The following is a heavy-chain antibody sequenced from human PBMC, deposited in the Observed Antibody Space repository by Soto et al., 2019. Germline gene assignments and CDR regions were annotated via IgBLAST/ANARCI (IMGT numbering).Heavy chain of an antibody. CDR3: ACLPMPRGPCDS. CDR2: INSDGSTT. V-gene: IGHV3-74*03. D-gene: IGHD3-10*01. CDR1: GFTFSSSW. J-gene: IGHJ4*02. Sequence: EVQLVESGGGLVQPGGSLRLSCAASGFTFSSSWMHWVRQVPGKGLVWVSRINSDGSTTQYADSVRGRFTISRDNAKNTLFLEVNSLTIADTAVYFCACLPMPRGPCDSWGQGTLVAVSS.